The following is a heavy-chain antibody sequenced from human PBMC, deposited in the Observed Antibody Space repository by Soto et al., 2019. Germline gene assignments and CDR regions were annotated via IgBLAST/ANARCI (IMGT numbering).Heavy chain of an antibody. CDR1: GFSLSTSGMC. D-gene: IGHD3-9*01. Sequence: GPTLVNPTQTLXLTCTFSGFSLSTSGMCVSWIRQPPGKALEWLARIDWDDDKYYSTSLKTRLTISKDTSKNQVVLTMTNMDPVDTATYYCARTPGGYDILTGYYYYYGMDVWGQGTTVTVSS. CDR2: IDWDDDK. V-gene: IGHV2-70*11. J-gene: IGHJ6*02. CDR3: ARTPGGYDILTGYYYYYGMDV.